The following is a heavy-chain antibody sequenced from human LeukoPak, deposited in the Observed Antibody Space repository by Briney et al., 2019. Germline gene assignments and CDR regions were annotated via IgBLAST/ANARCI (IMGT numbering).Heavy chain of an antibody. Sequence: ASVKVSCKASGYTFTGYYMHWVRQAPGQGLEWMGWINPNSGGTNYAQKFQGRVTMTRDASISTAYMELSRLRSDDTAVYYCARDLEYLYPGGAFDIWGQGTMVTVSS. CDR3: ARDLEYLYPGGAFDI. V-gene: IGHV1-2*02. CDR2: INPNSGGT. J-gene: IGHJ3*02. D-gene: IGHD3-16*01. CDR1: GYTFTGYY.